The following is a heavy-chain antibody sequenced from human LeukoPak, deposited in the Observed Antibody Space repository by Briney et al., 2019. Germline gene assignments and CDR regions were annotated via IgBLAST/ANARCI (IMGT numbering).Heavy chain of an antibody. CDR3: ARGLLARGFDY. CDR1: GGSISSYY. CDR2: IYYSGST. D-gene: IGHD2-21*01. Sequence: SETLSLTCTVSGGSISSYYWSWIRQPPGKGLEWIGYIYYSGSTNYNPSLKSRVTISVDTSKNQFSLKLSSVTAADTAVYYCARGLLARGFDYWGQGTLVTVSS. V-gene: IGHV4-59*01. J-gene: IGHJ4*02.